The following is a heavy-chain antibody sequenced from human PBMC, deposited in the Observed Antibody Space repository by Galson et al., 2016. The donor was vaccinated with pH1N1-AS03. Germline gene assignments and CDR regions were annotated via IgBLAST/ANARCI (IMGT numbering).Heavy chain of an antibody. CDR1: GGSISSPDNY. D-gene: IGHD1-26*01. V-gene: IGHV4-39*07. J-gene: IGHJ4*02. CDR2: IYYTGNT. CDR3: ARGLTWGYSGSTHFDY. Sequence: ETLSLTCTVSGGSISSPDNYWGWIRQPPGKGLEWIANIYYTGNTYYNPSLKSRVTISVDGSKSQFSLKMSSVTAADTAVYYCARGLTWGYSGSTHFDYWGRGTLVTVSS.